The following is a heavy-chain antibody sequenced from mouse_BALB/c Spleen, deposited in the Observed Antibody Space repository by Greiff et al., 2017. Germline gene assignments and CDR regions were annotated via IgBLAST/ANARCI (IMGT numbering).Heavy chain of an antibody. D-gene: IGHD2-14*01. CDR3: ARWGDYRYDRYFDV. CDR1: GYTFTDYA. V-gene: IGHV1S137*01. J-gene: IGHJ1*01. CDR2: ISTYYGDA. Sequence: QVQLKESGAELVRPGVSVKISCKGSGYTFTDYAMHWVKQSHAKSLEWIGVISTYYGDASYNQKFKGKATMTVDKSSSTAYMELARLTSEDSAIYYCARWGDYRYDRYFDVWGAGTTVTVSS.